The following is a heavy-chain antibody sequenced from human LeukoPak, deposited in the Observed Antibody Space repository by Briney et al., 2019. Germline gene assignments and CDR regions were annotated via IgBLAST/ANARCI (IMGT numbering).Heavy chain of an antibody. CDR2: IGSSGSTV. J-gene: IGHJ3*02. CDR3: ARDTLEYSNSPDALDI. CDR1: GFTFSDYY. V-gene: IGHV3-11*04. D-gene: IGHD4-23*01. Sequence: GGSLRLSCAASGFTFSDYYMSWVRQAPGKGLEWVSYIGSSGSTVYYADSVKGRFTISRDNAKNSLYMQMESLRDEDTAIYYCARDTLEYSNSPDALDIWGQGTMVTVSS.